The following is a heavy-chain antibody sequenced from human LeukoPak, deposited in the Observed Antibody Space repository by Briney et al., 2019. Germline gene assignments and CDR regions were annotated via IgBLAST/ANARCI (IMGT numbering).Heavy chain of an antibody. CDR2: IYPGDSDT. V-gene: IGHV5-51*01. D-gene: IGHD2-21*02. Sequence: GDSLKISCRASGHSFTIYWIGWVRQLPGRGLEWMGIIYPGDSDTTYSPSFQGQVTISADKSISTAHLQWRSLKASDTAMYYCARRNPMTQDAFDIWGQGTMVTVSS. CDR3: ARRNPMTQDAFDI. J-gene: IGHJ3*02. CDR1: GHSFTIYW.